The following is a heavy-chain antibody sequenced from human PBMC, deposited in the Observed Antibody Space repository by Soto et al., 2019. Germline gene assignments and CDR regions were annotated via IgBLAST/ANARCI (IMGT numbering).Heavy chain of an antibody. J-gene: IGHJ4*02. CDR3: ARSLFLASTDTEPFDC. V-gene: IGHV3-23*01. Sequence: GGSLRLSCAASGFTFSSFVMNWVRQAPGKGLEWVSSISGGGNDAYYADSVKGRFTISRDNSQNTLYLQMSSLRADDTAVYYCARSLFLASTDTEPFDCWGQGALVTVSS. D-gene: IGHD3-3*02. CDR1: GFTFSSFV. CDR2: ISGGGNDA.